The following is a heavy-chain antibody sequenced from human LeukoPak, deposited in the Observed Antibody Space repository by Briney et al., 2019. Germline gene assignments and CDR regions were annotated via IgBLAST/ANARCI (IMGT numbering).Heavy chain of an antibody. V-gene: IGHV4-4*07. CDR2: IYTSGST. CDR1: GGSISSYY. Sequence: SETLSLTCTVSGGSISSYYWSWIRQPAGKGLEWIGRIYTSGSTHYNPSLKSRVTMSVDTSKNQFSLKLSSVTAADTAVYYCARDTGPRDYYDSSGSLYWFDPWGQGTLVTVSS. J-gene: IGHJ5*02. D-gene: IGHD3-22*01. CDR3: ARDTGPRDYYDSSGSLYWFDP.